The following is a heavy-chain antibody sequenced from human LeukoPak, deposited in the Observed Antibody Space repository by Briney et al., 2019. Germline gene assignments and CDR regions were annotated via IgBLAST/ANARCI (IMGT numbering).Heavy chain of an antibody. J-gene: IGHJ3*01. CDR3: ADPDWG. D-gene: IGHD3/OR15-3a*01. CDR2: ITQDGSAK. V-gene: IGHV3-7*01. CDR1: GFTFSTYS. Sequence: PGGSLRLSCAASGFTFSTYSMNWVRQAPGKGLECVATITQDGSAKYYVDSMKGRFTISRDNAKNSLYLQMNSLRADDTAVYYCADPDWGWGQGTMVTVSS.